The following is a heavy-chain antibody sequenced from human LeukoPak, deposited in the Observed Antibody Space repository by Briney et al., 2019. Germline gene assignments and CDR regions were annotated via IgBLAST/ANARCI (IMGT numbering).Heavy chain of an antibody. Sequence: GGSLRLSCAASGFTLSTYWMHWVRQAPGKGLVWVSRISSDGISADYADSVKGRFTISRDNAKNTLYLQMNSLRAEDTAVYYCASEGTVTTDAFDIWGQGTMVTVSS. V-gene: IGHV3-74*01. J-gene: IGHJ3*02. CDR1: GFTLSTYW. CDR3: ASEGTVTTDAFDI. D-gene: IGHD4-17*01. CDR2: ISSDGISA.